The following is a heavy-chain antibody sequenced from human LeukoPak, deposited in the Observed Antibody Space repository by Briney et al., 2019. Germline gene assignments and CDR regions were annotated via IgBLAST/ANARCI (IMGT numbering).Heavy chain of an antibody. Sequence: PGGSLRLSCAASGFTFSSYAMSWVRQAPGKGLEWVSAISGSGGSTYYADSVKGRFTISRDNSKNTLYLQTNSLRAEDTAVYYCAKMGRRYYYGSGSYYPFDYWGQGTLVTVSS. D-gene: IGHD3-10*01. J-gene: IGHJ4*02. CDR2: ISGSGGST. CDR1: GFTFSSYA. V-gene: IGHV3-23*01. CDR3: AKMGRRYYYGSGSYYPFDY.